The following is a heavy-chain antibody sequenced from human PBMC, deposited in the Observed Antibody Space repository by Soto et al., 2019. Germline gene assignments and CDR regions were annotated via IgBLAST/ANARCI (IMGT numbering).Heavy chain of an antibody. D-gene: IGHD2-15*01. CDR1: GFTFSTYG. Sequence: QVQLVESGGGVVQPGRSLRLSCAASGFTFSTYGMHWVRQAPGKGLEWVALVWFDGSDKYSSDSVKGRFTISRDNSKNKLYQQMNSLRAEDTAVYYCARLYCSASSCYSVGGFDIWGQGTMVTVSS. J-gene: IGHJ3*02. CDR2: VWFDGSDK. CDR3: ARLYCSASSCYSVGGFDI. V-gene: IGHV3-33*01.